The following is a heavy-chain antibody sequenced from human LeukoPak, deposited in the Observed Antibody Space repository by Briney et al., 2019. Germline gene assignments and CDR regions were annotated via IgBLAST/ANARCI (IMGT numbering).Heavy chain of an antibody. CDR1: GFTFSSYE. J-gene: IGHJ4*02. Sequence: PGGSLRLSCAASGFTFSSYEMHWVRQAPGKGLEWVSYISSSGSTIYYADSVKGRFTISRDNAKNSLYLQMNSLRAEDTAVYYCARGAWERSITIFGVVTDYWGQGTLVTVSS. V-gene: IGHV3-48*03. D-gene: IGHD3-3*01. CDR3: ARGAWERSITIFGVVTDY. CDR2: ISSSGSTI.